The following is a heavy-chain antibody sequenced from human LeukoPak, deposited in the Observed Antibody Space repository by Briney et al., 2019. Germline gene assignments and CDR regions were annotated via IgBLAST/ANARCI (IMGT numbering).Heavy chain of an antibody. D-gene: IGHD5-18*01. J-gene: IGHJ4*02. CDR3: ARRNEGGYQNYYFDQ. CDR2: IYYSGSP. Sequence: SETLSLTCSVSGGSINSSPYYWGWIRQSPGKGLEWIGCIYYSGSPYYAPSLKSRVTISVDTSKDQFSLEVNSVTAADTAVYYCARRNEGGYQNYYFDQWGQGTLVTVSS. CDR1: GGSINSSPYY. V-gene: IGHV4-39*01.